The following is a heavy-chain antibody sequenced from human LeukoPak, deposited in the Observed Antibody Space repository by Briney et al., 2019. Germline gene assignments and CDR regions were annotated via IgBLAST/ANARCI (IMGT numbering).Heavy chain of an antibody. CDR3: ARGHDYVWGSYHGGYFDY. D-gene: IGHD3-16*02. J-gene: IGHJ4*02. V-gene: IGHV3-23*01. CDR2: ISGSGGST. CDR1: GFTFSSYG. Sequence: PGGSLRLSCAASGFTFSSYGMSWVRQAPGKGLEWVSAISGSGGSTYYADSVKGRFTISRDNSKNTLYLQMNSLRAEDTAVYYCARGHDYVWGSYHGGYFDYWGQGTLVTVSS.